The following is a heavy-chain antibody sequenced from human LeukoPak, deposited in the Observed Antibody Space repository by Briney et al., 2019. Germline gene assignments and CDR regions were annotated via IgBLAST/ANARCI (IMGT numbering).Heavy chain of an antibody. CDR3: ARGRGGGYFDF. V-gene: IGHV1-2*02. CDR1: GYTFTTYN. CDR2: ITPNSGGT. J-gene: IGHJ4*02. D-gene: IGHD2-15*01. Sequence: ASVNVSCTASGYTFTTYNIHWVRHAPGQRLEWMGWITPNSGGTNYAQKFQGRVTMTRDTSISTAYMELSRLRSGDTAAYSCARGRGGGYFDFWGQEALVTVSS.